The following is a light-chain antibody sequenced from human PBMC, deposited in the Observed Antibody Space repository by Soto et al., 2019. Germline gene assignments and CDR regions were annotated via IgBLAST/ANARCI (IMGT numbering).Light chain of an antibody. J-gene: IGKJ1*01. CDR2: GAS. Sequence: EIVLTQSPATLSLSPGERATLSCRASQSVSSYLACYQQKPGQAPTLLIYGASTRATGIPARFSGSGSGTEFTLTISSLQSEDFAVYYCQQYNNWPPARTFGQGTKVDI. CDR1: QSVSSY. V-gene: IGKV3-15*01. CDR3: QQYNNWPPART.